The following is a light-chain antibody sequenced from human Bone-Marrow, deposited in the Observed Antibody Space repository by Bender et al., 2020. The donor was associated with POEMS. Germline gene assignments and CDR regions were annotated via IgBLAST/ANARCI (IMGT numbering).Light chain of an antibody. CDR3: STYLGSSKWV. CDR2: DVS. V-gene: IGLV2-14*03. CDR1: SSDIGNYKY. J-gene: IGLJ2*01. Sequence: QSALTQPASVSGSPGQSIAISCTGTSSDIGNYKYVSWYQHHPGKAPKRMIYDVSNRPSGVSDRFSGSTSGNTASLTVSRLQAEDEADYYCSTYLGSSKWVFGGGTKLTVL.